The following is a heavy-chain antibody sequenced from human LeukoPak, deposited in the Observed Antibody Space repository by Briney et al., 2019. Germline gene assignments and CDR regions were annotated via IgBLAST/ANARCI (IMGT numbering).Heavy chain of an antibody. CDR3: ARWYSSSWYGNWFDP. CDR2: IYHSGST. V-gene: IGHV4-30-2*01. Sequence: SETLSLTCTVSGGSISSGGYYWSWIRQPPGKGLEWIGYIYHSGSTYYNPSLKSRVTISVDTSKNQFSLKLSSVTAADTAVYYCARWYSSSWYGNWFDPWGQGTLVTVSS. CDR1: GGSISSGGYY. J-gene: IGHJ5*02. D-gene: IGHD6-13*01.